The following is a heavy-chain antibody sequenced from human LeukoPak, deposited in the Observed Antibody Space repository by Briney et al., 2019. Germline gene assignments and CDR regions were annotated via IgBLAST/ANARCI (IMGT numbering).Heavy chain of an antibody. CDR2: INFDGSST. V-gene: IGHV3-74*01. D-gene: IGHD6-13*01. CDR3: ATEGLRAAAAIYDY. J-gene: IGHJ4*02. Sequence: QPGESLRLSCAASGFTLSNYWMHWVRQAPGKGLVWVARINFDGSSTNYAGSVRGRFTISRDESKDTLYVQMNSLKTEDTAVYYCATEGLRAAAAIYDYWGQGTLVTVSS. CDR1: GFTLSNYW.